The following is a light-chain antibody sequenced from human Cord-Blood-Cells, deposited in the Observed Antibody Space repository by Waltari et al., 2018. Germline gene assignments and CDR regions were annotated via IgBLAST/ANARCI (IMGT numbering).Light chain of an antibody. CDR2: WAS. CDR3: QQYYSTQYS. CDR1: QSVLYSSNNKNY. J-gene: IGKJ2*03. Sequence: DIVMTPSPDALAVALGERATIDCKTSQSVLYSSNNKNYLAWYQQKPGHPPKLLIYWASTRESGVPDRFSGSGSGTDFTLTISSLQAEDVAVYYCQQYYSTQYSFGQGTKLEIK. V-gene: IGKV4-1*01.